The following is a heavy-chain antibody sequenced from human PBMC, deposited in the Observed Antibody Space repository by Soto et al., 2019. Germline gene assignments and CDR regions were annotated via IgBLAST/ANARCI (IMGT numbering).Heavy chain of an antibody. CDR3: ARALLRYCSGGSCYSGRWFDP. CDR1: GASISSYF. CDR2: LYYSGST. Sequence: SETLSLTCTVSGASISSYFWNWIRQPPGRGLEWIGYLYYSGSTNYNPSLKSRAAISVDTSKNQFSLKLNSVTAADTAVYYCARALLRYCSGGSCYSGRWFDPWGQGTLVTVSS. J-gene: IGHJ5*02. D-gene: IGHD2-15*01. V-gene: IGHV4-59*01.